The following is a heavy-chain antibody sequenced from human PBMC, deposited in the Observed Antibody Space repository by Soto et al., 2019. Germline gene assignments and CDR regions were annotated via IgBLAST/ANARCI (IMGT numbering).Heavy chain of an antibody. CDR3: AKGSFCFDY. Sequence: LRLSCAACGVTFPSNAMTWVRQGPGEGLKWVSSISKSGDSTYYSGSVKGRFTTSRDSSNNTLYLQMNSLRADDTAIYCCAKGSFCFDYLGQGTLVTVSS. J-gene: IGHJ4*02. CDR2: ISKSGDST. CDR1: GVTFPSNA. V-gene: IGHV3-23*01.